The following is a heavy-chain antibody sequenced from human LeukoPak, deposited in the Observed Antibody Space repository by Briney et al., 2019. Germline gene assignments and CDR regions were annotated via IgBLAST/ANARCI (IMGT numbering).Heavy chain of an antibody. CDR3: ARDGRIVGATPPQYYYYYYGMDV. CDR2: IWYDGSNK. J-gene: IGHJ6*02. D-gene: IGHD1-26*01. CDR1: GFTFSSYA. Sequence: SGGSLRLSCAASGFTFSSYAMHWVRQAPGKGLEWVAVIWYDGSNKYYADSVKGRFTISRDNSKNTLYLQMNSLRAEDTAVYYCARDGRIVGATPPQYYYYYYGMDVWGQGTTVTVSS. V-gene: IGHV3-33*08.